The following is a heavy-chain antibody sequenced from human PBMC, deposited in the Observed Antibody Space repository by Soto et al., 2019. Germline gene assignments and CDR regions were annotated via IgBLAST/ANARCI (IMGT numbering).Heavy chain of an antibody. D-gene: IGHD3-16*01. CDR3: ARDLPRGTVIIREGSGY. V-gene: IGHV1-69*01. J-gene: IGHJ4*02. CDR1: GGTFSSYA. Sequence: QVPLVQSGAEVKKPGSSVKVSCKASGGTFSSYAISWVRQAPGQGLEWMGGIIPIFGTANYAQKFQGRVTITADESTSTAYMELSSLRSEDTAVYYCARDLPRGTVIIREGSGYWGQGTLVTVSS. CDR2: IIPIFGTA.